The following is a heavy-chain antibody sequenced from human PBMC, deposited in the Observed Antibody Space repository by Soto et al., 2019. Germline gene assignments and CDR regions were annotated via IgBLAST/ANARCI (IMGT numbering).Heavy chain of an antibody. J-gene: IGHJ6*02. Sequence: QVQLVQSGAEVKEPGSSVRVSCKASGGTFDNFIMNWVRQTPGQGLEWMGGIVPMLGTPTYAEKFKGRVTISATGSTSTMYMEVTSLRSEDTAIYYCARNGTYSSSLSQYSGMDVWGQGTRVNVSS. CDR3: ARNGTYSSSLSQYSGMDV. V-gene: IGHV1-69*01. CDR2: IVPMLGTP. CDR1: GGTFDNFI. D-gene: IGHD1-26*01.